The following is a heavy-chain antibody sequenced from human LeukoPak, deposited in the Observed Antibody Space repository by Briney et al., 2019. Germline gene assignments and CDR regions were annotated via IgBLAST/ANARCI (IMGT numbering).Heavy chain of an antibody. Sequence: PGGSLRLSCAASGFTVSSNYMSWVRQAPGKGLEWVSVIYSGGSTYYAGSVKGRFTISRDNSKNTLYLQMNSLRAEDTAVYYCARAKWGSDFDYWGQGTLVTVSS. D-gene: IGHD1-26*01. CDR1: GFTVSSNY. V-gene: IGHV3-66*02. CDR3: ARAKWGSDFDY. J-gene: IGHJ4*02. CDR2: IYSGGST.